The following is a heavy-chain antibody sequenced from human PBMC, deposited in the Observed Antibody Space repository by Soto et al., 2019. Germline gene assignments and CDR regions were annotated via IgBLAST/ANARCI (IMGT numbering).Heavy chain of an antibody. CDR2: ISYSGST. V-gene: IGHV4-30-4*01. D-gene: IGHD3-10*01. Sequence: SETLSLTCTVSGGTISSGNYYWSWIRQPPGKGLEWIGFISYSGSTYYSLSLKSRVTISVDTSKNQFSLNLSFVTAADTAVYYCATMGSPATGLSYIDYWGQGTLVTVSS. J-gene: IGHJ4*02. CDR1: GGTISSGNYY. CDR3: ATMGSPATGLSYIDY.